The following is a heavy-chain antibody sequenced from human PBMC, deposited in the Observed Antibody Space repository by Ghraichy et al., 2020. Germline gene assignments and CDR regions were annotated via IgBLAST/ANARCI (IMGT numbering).Heavy chain of an antibody. CDR3: ARCGGIPYGDYARCYFDY. CDR2: IIPIFGTA. CDR1: GGTFSSYA. V-gene: IGHV1-69*06. J-gene: IGHJ4*02. D-gene: IGHD4-17*01. Sequence: SVKVSCKASGGTFSSYAISWVRQAPGQGLEWMGGIIPIFGTANYAQKFQGRVTITADKSTSTAYMELSSLRSEDTAVYYCARCGGIPYGDYARCYFDYWGQGTLVTVSS.